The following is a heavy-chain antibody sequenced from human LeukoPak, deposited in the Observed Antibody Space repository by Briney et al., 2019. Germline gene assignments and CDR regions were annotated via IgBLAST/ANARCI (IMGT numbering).Heavy chain of an antibody. V-gene: IGHV3-23*01. Sequence: GGSLRLSCAASGFTFSSYAMSWVRQAPGKGLEWVSAISGSGGSTYYADSVKGRFTISRDNSKNSLYLQMNSLRAEDTAVYYCAKDNYYYDTFDIWGQGTMVTVSS. CDR1: GFTFSSYA. J-gene: IGHJ3*02. CDR3: AKDNYYYDTFDI. CDR2: ISGSGGST. D-gene: IGHD3-10*01.